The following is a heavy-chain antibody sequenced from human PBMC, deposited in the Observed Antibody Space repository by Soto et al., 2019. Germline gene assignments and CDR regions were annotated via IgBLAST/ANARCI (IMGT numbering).Heavy chain of an antibody. V-gene: IGHV3-7*03. D-gene: IGHD4-17*01. CDR2: IKQDGSEK. CDR1: GFTFSSHW. Sequence: EVQLVESGGGLVQPGGSLRLSCGGSGFTFSSHWMSWVRQAPGKGLQWVANIKQDGSEKYYLDSVKGRFTISRDNAKNSLYLQMNSLRAEDTAVYYCARAPFTTPYYYYGMDVWGQGTTVTVSS. J-gene: IGHJ6*02. CDR3: ARAPFTTPYYYYGMDV.